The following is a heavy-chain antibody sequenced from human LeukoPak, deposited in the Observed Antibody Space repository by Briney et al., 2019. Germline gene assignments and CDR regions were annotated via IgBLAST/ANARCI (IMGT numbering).Heavy chain of an antibody. J-gene: IGHJ4*02. CDR2: INHSGST. D-gene: IGHD3-16*02. Sequence: KPSEPLSLTCAVYGGSYSGYYWSWIRQPPGKGLEWIGEINHSGSTNYNPSLKSRVTISVDTSKNQFSLKLSSVTAADTAVYYCARGAGYDYVWGSYRAKTRFDYWGQGTLVTVSS. CDR3: ARGAGYDYVWGSYRAKTRFDY. CDR1: GGSYSGYY. V-gene: IGHV4-34*01.